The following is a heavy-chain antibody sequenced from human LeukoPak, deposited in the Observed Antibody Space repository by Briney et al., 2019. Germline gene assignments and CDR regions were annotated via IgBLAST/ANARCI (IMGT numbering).Heavy chain of an antibody. CDR2: ISYDGSNK. CDR1: GFTFSSYA. D-gene: IGHD3-16*01. J-gene: IGHJ4*02. Sequence: GGSLRLSCAASGFTFSSYAMHWVRQAPGKGLEWVAVISYDGSNKYYADSVKGRFTISRDNSKNTLYLQMNSLRAEDTAVYYCARDHRDYDYVWGSLYFDYWGQGTLVTVSS. V-gene: IGHV3-30*14. CDR3: ARDHRDYDYVWGSLYFDY.